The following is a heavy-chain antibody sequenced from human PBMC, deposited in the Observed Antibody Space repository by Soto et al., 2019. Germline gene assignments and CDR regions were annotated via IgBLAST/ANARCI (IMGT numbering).Heavy chain of an antibody. J-gene: IGHJ4*02. Sequence: GASVKVSCKASGGTFSSYAISWVRQVPGQGLEWMGGIIPIFGTANYAQKFQGRVTITADESTSTAYMELSSLRSEDTAVYYCARGITTVIDYFDYWGQGTLVTVSS. CDR2: IIPIFGTA. CDR1: GGTFSSYA. D-gene: IGHD3-10*01. V-gene: IGHV1-69*13. CDR3: ARGITTVIDYFDY.